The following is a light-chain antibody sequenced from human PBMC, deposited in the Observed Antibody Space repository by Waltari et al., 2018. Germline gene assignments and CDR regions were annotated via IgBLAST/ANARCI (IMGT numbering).Light chain of an antibody. CDR3: MQGLQTPYT. CDR2: WGS. J-gene: IGKJ2*01. V-gene: IGKV2-28*01. Sequence: DIVMTQSPLSLAVTPGEPASISCRSSQSLMHREGYTFFDCYRQKPGQSPQLLVYWGSSRASGVPDRFSGSGSGTDFTLKIRRVEAEDVGVYYCMQGLQTPYTFGQGTKLEIK. CDR1: QSLMHREGYTF.